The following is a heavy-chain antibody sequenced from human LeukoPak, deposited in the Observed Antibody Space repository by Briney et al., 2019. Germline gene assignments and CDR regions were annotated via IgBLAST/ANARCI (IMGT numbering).Heavy chain of an antibody. CDR2: ISWNSGSI. D-gene: IGHD5-12*01. CDR1: GFTFDDYA. CDR3: ARDREGGYSGYEWRYFDY. V-gene: IGHV3-9*01. Sequence: PGGSLRLSCAASGFTFDDYAMHWVRQAPGKGLEWVSGISWNSGSIGYADSVKGRFTISRDNAKNSLYLQMNSLRAEDTAVYYCARDREGGYSGYEWRYFDYWGQGTLVTVSS. J-gene: IGHJ4*02.